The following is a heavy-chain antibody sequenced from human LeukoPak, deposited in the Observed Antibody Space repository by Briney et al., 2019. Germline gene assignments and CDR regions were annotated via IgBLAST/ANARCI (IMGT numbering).Heavy chain of an antibody. V-gene: IGHV4-34*01. CDR2: INHSGST. Sequence: SETLSLTCTVYGGSFSGYYWSSIRQPPGKGLEWIGEINHSGSTNYNPSLKSRVTISVDTSKNQFSLKLSSVTAADTAVYYCAREVVAAPGTVDYWGQGTLVTVSS. J-gene: IGHJ4*01. CDR3: AREVVAAPGTVDY. CDR1: GGSFSGYY. D-gene: IGHD6-13*01.